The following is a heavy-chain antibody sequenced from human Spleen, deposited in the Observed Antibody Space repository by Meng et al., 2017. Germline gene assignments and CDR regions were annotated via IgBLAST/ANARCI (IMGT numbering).Heavy chain of an antibody. D-gene: IGHD3-3*01. CDR2: INHSGST. CDR1: GGAFIDYY. Sequence: QLQRCVAGILKTSDTLSLLCFRSGGAFIDYYRIWIREPQGEGLEWIGEINHSGSTTYNPSLKSRVTISVDTSKHQFSLKLRYVTAADTDVYYCARVRYHDFWSGQAGWTKMYYFDYWGPGTLVTVSS. CDR3: ARVRYHDFWSGQAGWTKMYYFDY. V-gene: IGHV4-34*01. J-gene: IGHJ4*02.